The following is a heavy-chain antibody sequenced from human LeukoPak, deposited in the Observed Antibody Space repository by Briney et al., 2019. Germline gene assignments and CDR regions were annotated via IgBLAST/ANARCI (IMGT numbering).Heavy chain of an antibody. CDR3: ARDEAYGSAKATDP. Sequence: GGSLRLSCAASGFTFDNYSMNWVRQAPGKGLEWVSSISSSGFLRYYADSLKGRFTISRDNAKNSLYLQMNSLRAEDTAVYYCARDEAYGSAKATDPWGQGTLVTVSS. CDR2: ISSSGFLR. D-gene: IGHD3-10*01. V-gene: IGHV3-21*01. J-gene: IGHJ5*02. CDR1: GFTFDNYS.